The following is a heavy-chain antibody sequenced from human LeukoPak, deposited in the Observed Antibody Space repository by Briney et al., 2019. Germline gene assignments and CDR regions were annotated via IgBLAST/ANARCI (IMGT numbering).Heavy chain of an antibody. CDR2: ISGSGGST. CDR1: GFTFSSYA. J-gene: IGHJ4*02. V-gene: IGHV3-23*01. D-gene: IGHD6-13*01. CDR3: AKDRDSSSWTPDFDC. Sequence: GSLRLSCAASGFTFSSYAMSWVRQAPGKGLEWVSAISGSGGSTYYADSVKGRFTISRDNSKNTLYLQMNSLRAEDTAVYYCAKDRDSSSWTPDFDCWGQGTLVTVSS.